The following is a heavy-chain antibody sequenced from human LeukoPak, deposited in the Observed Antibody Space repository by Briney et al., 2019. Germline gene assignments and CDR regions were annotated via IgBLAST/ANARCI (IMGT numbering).Heavy chain of an antibody. V-gene: IGHV3-23*01. CDR3: AKDQPFWSGLNWFDP. J-gene: IGHJ5*02. CDR1: GFTFSSYA. Sequence: GGSLRLSCAASGFTFSSYAMSWVRQAPGKGLEWVSAISGSGGSTYYADSVKGRFTISRDNSKNTPYLQMNSLRAEDTAVYYCAKDQPFWSGLNWFDPWGQGTLVTVSS. D-gene: IGHD3-3*02. CDR2: ISGSGGST.